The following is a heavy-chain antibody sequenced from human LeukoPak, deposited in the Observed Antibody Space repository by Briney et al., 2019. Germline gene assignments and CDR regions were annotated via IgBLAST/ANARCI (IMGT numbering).Heavy chain of an antibody. J-gene: IGHJ6*02. D-gene: IGHD2-21*01. Sequence: PGGSLRLSCAASGFTFSSYAMHWVRQAPGKGLEWVAVISYDGSNKYYADSVKGRFTISRDNSKNTLYLQMNSLRAEDTAVYYCASAANVWHYYYYGMDVWGQGTTVTVSS. V-gene: IGHV3-30-3*01. CDR1: GFTFSSYA. CDR3: ASAANVWHYYYYGMDV. CDR2: ISYDGSNK.